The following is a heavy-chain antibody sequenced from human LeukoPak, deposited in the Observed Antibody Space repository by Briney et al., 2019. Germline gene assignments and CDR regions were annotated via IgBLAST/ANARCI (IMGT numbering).Heavy chain of an antibody. CDR1: GFPFSRYA. CDR3: ANHGVYSGSYSMDV. Sequence: GGSLRLSCAASGFPFSRYAMSWVRQAPGKGLEWVSTFGNSAHYADSVNGRFTISRDNSENTLYLQMNSLRADDTAVYYCANHGVYSGSYSMDVWGQGTTVIVSS. D-gene: IGHD1-26*01. V-gene: IGHV3-23*01. CDR2: FGNSA. J-gene: IGHJ6*02.